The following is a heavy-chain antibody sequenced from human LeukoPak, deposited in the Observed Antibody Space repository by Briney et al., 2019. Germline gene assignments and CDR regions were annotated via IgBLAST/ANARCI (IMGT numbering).Heavy chain of an antibody. CDR2: IYPGDSDT. D-gene: IGHD2-15*01. V-gene: IGHV5-51*01. Sequence: GESLQISCQGSGYSFTTYWIGWVRQMPGKGLEWMGIIYPGDSDTRYSPSFQGQVTISADKSISTAYLQWSSLKASDTAMYYCARRYCSGGSCGWFDPWGQGTLVTVSS. CDR3: ARRYCSGGSCGWFDP. J-gene: IGHJ5*02. CDR1: GYSFTTYW.